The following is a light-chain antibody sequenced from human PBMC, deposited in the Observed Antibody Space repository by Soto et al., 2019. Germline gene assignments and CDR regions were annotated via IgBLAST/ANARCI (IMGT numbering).Light chain of an antibody. CDR1: QSVSSSY. J-gene: IGKJ5*01. Sequence: EIVLTQSPGTLSLSPGERATLSCRASQSVSSSYLAWYHQTPGQAPRLLIYDASSRATGIPDRFSGSGSGTYFTLTISRLEPEYFAVYYCQRYGSSPLVTFGQGTRREIK. CDR2: DAS. CDR3: QRYGSSPLVT. V-gene: IGKV3-20*01.